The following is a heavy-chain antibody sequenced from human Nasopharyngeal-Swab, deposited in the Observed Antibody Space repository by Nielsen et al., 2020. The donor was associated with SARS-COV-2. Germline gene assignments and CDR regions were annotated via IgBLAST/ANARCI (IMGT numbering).Heavy chain of an antibody. J-gene: IGHJ6*02. CDR1: GFIFSNYG. D-gene: IGHD3-3*01. CDR3: AKGGPGMFGVVGLDV. CDR2: ISYDGINK. V-gene: IGHV3-30*18. Sequence: GESLKISCAASGFIFSNYGMHWVRQAPGKGLEWVAVISYDGINKYDADSVKGRFTISRDNSRDTLYLQMNSLRAEDTAVYYCAKGGPGMFGVVGLDVWGQGTTVTVSS.